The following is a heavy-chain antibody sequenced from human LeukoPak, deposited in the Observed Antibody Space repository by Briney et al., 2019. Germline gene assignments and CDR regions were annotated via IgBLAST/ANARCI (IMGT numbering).Heavy chain of an antibody. V-gene: IGHV5-51*01. J-gene: IGHJ3*02. CDR3: ARSGSLGTFDI. D-gene: IGHD1-26*01. Sequence: GESLKISCKGSGNSFTNYWIGWVRQMPGKGLEGMGIIYPGDSDTRYSPSLQGQVTISADKSISTAYLQWSSLKASDTAMYYCARSGSLGTFDIWGQGTMVTVSS. CDR2: IYPGDSDT. CDR1: GNSFTNYW.